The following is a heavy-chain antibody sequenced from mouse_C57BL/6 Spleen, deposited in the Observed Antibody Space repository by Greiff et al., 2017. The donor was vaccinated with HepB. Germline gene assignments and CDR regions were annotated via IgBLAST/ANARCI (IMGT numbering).Heavy chain of an antibody. CDR2: ISDGGSYT. D-gene: IGHD1-1*01. J-gene: IGHJ4*01. CDR1: GFTFSSYA. CDR3: ARSIYYYGSSPYYYAMDY. V-gene: IGHV5-4*03. Sequence: EVKLMESGGGLVKPGGSLKLSCAASGFTFSSYAMSWVRQTPEKRLEWVATISDGGSYTYYPDNVKGRFTISRDNAKNNLYLQMSHLKSEDTAMYYCARSIYYYGSSPYYYAMDYWGQGTSVTVSS.